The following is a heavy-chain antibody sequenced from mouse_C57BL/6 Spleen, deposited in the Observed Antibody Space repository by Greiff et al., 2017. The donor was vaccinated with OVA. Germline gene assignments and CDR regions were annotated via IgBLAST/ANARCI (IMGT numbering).Heavy chain of an antibody. V-gene: IGHV5-17*01. CDR2: ISSGSSTI. J-gene: IGHJ3*01. D-gene: IGHD1-1*01. Sequence: EVQLQESGGGLVKPGGSLKLSCAASGFTFRDYGMHWVRQAPEKGLEWVAYISSGSSTIYYADTVKGRFTISRDNAKTTLFLQMTSLRSEDTAMYYCARNYYGSSYLAWFAYWGQGTLVTVSA. CDR3: ARNYYGSSYLAWFAY. CDR1: GFTFRDYG.